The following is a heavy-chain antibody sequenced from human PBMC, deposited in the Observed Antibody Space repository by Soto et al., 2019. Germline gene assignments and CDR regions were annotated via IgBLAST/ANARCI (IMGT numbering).Heavy chain of an antibody. CDR1: GYSFTSYW. Sequence: GESLKISCKGSGYSFTSYWIGWVRQLPGKGLEWMGIIYPGDSGTRYSPSFQGQVTISADKFISTAYLQWSSLKASDTAMYYCVREPYYYDSSGVDFWGQGTLVTVSS. CDR3: VREPYYYDSSGVDF. V-gene: IGHV5-51*01. CDR2: IYPGDSGT. D-gene: IGHD3-22*01. J-gene: IGHJ4*02.